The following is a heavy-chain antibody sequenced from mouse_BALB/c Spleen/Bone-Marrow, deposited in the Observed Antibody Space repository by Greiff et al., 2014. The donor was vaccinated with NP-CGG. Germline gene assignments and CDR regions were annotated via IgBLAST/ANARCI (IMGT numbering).Heavy chain of an antibody. CDR3: ARSAFYALDY. CDR1: GFDFSRYW. D-gene: IGHD3-1*01. Sequence: VQLQQSGGGLVQPGGSLNLSCAASGFDFSRYWMSWARQAPGKGQEWIGEINPGSSTINYTPSLKDKFIISRDNAKNTLYLRMSKVRSEDTALYYCARSAFYALDYWGQGTSVTVSS. V-gene: IGHV4-2*02. CDR2: INPGSSTI. J-gene: IGHJ4*01.